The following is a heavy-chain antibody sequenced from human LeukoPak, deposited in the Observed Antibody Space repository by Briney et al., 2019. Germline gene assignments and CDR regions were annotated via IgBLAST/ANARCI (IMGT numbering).Heavy chain of an antibody. V-gene: IGHV3-64D*06. D-gene: IGHD2-15*01. Sequence: GGSLRLSCSASGFTFSSYAMHWVRQAPGKGLEYVSAISSNGGSTYYADSVKGRFTISRDNSKNTLYLQMSSLGAEDTAVYYCVKLGYCSGGSCYSDFDYWGQGTLVTVSS. J-gene: IGHJ4*02. CDR3: VKLGYCSGGSCYSDFDY. CDR2: ISSNGGST. CDR1: GFTFSSYA.